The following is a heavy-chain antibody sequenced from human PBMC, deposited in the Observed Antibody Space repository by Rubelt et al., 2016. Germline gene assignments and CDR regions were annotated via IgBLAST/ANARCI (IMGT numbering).Heavy chain of an antibody. CDR2: IYYGGST. CDR1: GGSISGSSFY. CDR3: ARDAPHGY. Sequence: QLQLQESGPGLVKPSDTLSLTCTVSGGSISGSSFYWGWIRQPPGKGLEWIGSIYYGGSTHYNPSLKSRVTISVDTSKNQFSLRLTSVTAADTAVYYCARDAPHGYWGQGTLVTVAS. J-gene: IGHJ4*02. V-gene: IGHV4-39*07.